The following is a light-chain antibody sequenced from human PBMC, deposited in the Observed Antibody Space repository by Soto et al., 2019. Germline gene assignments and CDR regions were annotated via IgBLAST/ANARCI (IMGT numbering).Light chain of an antibody. CDR2: HAS. CDR1: QSISGW. Sequence: EIPRPPSPATLSVSVGDRVTXTCGASQSISGWLAWYQQKPGRPPKLLIYHASSLESGVPSRFSGSGSGTEFTLTISSLQPDDFAGYYCQQYNIYSWTVGQGTKVDTK. J-gene: IGKJ1*01. V-gene: IGKV1-5*01. CDR3: QQYNIYSWT.